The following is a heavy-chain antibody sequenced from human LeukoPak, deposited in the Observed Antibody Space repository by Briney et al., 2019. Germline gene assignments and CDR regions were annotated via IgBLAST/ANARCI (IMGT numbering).Heavy chain of an antibody. CDR1: GYTFTSYA. J-gene: IGHJ6*03. D-gene: IGHD2-2*01. V-gene: IGHV1-3*01. CDR3: ARHCSSTSCYFYYYMDV. Sequence: ASVKVSCKASGYTFTSYAMHWVRQAPGQRLEWMGWINAGNGNTKYSQKFQGRVTITRDTSASTAYMELSSLRSEDTAVYYCARHCSSTSCYFYYYMDVWGKGTRSPSP. CDR2: INAGNGNT.